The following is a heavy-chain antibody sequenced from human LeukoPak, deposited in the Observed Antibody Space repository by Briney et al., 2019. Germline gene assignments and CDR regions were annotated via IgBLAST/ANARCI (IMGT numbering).Heavy chain of an antibody. V-gene: IGHV4-61*08. CDR2: IYYSGST. J-gene: IGHJ5*02. D-gene: IGHD5-18*01. CDR3: ASVVDTAMENWFDP. CDR1: GGSISSGGYY. Sequence: ASETLSLTCTVSGGSISSGGYYWSWIRQHPGKGLEWIGYIYYSGSTNYNPSLKSRVTISVDTSKNQFSLKLSSVTAADTAVYYCASVVDTAMENWFDPWGQGTLVTVSS.